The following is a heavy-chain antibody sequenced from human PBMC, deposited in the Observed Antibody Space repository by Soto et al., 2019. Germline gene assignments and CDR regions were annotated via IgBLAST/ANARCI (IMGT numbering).Heavy chain of an antibody. Sequence: QVQLVESGGGVVQPGRSLRLSCAASGFTFSSFGIHWVRQAPGKGLEWVAFISFDGSNKYYADSVKGRFTISRDNSKNTLFLQMNSLRAEDTAVYYCARDPNYFYDYWGQGTLVTVSS. CDR1: GFTFSSFG. V-gene: IGHV3-30-3*01. CDR3: ARDPNYFYDY. D-gene: IGHD3-22*01. CDR2: ISFDGSNK. J-gene: IGHJ4*02.